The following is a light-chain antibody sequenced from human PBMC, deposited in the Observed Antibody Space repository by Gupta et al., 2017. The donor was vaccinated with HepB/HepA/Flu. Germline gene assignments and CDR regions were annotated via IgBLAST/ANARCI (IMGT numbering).Light chain of an antibody. J-gene: IGLJ3*02. CDR1: SGRSSYI. CDR3: ETWDSNVRNWV. Sequence: QPVLTQSSSASASLGSSVRLTCTLSSGRSSYIIAWHQQQPGKAPRYVMKVGGSGRYNKGSGVPDRFSGSSSGADGYLTIANLQSEEEADYYCETWDSNVRNWVFGGGTKLTV. CDR2: VGGSGRY. V-gene: IGLV4-60*03.